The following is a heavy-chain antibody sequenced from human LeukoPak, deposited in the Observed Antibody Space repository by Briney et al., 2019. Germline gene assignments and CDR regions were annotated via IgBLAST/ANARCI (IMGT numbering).Heavy chain of an antibody. V-gene: IGHV7-4-1*02. Sequence: EASVKVSCKASGYTFTSYAMNWVRQAPGQGLEWMGWINTNTGNPTYAQGFTGRFVFSLDTSVSTAYLQISSLKAEDTAVYYCARVPEQRAVRGTFVYNGFSYFDYWGQGTLVTVSS. J-gene: IGHJ4*02. CDR2: INTNTGNP. CDR1: GYTFTSYA. D-gene: IGHD3-16*01. CDR3: ARVPEQRAVRGTFVYNGFSYFDY.